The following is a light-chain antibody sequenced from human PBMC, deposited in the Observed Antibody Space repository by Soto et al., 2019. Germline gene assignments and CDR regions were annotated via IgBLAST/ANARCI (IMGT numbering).Light chain of an antibody. CDR2: LNSDDSH. CDR3: QTWGTGIWV. V-gene: IGLV4-69*01. J-gene: IGLJ3*02. CDR1: SGHSSYA. Sequence: QHVLTQSPSAYASLGASVKLTCTLSSGHSSYAIAWHQQQPEKGPRYLMKLNSDDSHSKGDGIPDRFSGSSSGAERYLTISSLQSEDEADYYCQTWGTGIWVFGGGTKLTV.